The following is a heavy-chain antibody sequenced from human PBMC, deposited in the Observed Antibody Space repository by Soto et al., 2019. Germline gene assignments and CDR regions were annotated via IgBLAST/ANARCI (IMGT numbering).Heavy chain of an antibody. D-gene: IGHD6-6*01. CDR2: IFSNDEK. V-gene: IGHV2-26*01. CDR1: GFSLSNPRMG. Sequence: QVTLKESGPVLAKPTETLTLTCTVSGFSLSNPRMGVGWIRQPPGKALEWLAHIFSNDEKSHSTSLQSRLTISRDTSKSQVVLIMTNMDPVDTDTYYCARIHTSSSGWYFDLWGRGTLVTVSS. CDR3: ARIHTSSSGWYFDL. J-gene: IGHJ2*01.